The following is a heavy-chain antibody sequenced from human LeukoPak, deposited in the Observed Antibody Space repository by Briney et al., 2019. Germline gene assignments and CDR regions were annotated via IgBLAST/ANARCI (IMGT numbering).Heavy chain of an antibody. V-gene: IGHV4-4*07. J-gene: IGHJ6*03. Sequence: SQTLSLTCTVSGGSISSYCWSWIRQPAGKGLEWIGRIYTSGSTNYNPSLKSRVTMSVDTSKNQFSLKLSSVTAADTAVYYCARHVVVTAADYYMDVWGKGTTVTVSS. CDR1: GGSISSYC. D-gene: IGHD2-2*01. CDR3: ARHVVVTAADYYMDV. CDR2: IYTSGST.